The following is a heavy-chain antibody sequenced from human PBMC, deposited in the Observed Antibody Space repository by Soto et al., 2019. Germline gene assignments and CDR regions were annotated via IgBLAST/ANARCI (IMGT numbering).Heavy chain of an antibody. J-gene: IGHJ4*02. CDR3: AKAAPGPGFDC. CDR2: ISGTGGST. CDR1: GFIFRNYA. Sequence: GGSLRLSCAGSGFIFRNYAMSWVRQAPGKGLEWVSTISGTGGSTYYADSVKGRFTIFRDNSKSTLYLQMSSLRADDTAVYYCAKAAPGPGFDCWGQGTLVTVSS. D-gene: IGHD6-13*01. V-gene: IGHV3-23*01.